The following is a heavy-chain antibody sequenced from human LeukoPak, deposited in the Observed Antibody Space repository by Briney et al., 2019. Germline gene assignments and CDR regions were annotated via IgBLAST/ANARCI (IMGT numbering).Heavy chain of an antibody. Sequence: GGSLRLSCAASGFTFSSYAMSWVRQAPGKGLEWVSAISGSGGSTYYADSVKGRFTISRDNSKNTLYLQMNSLRAEDTAVYYCAKDRTSSGWYGVYFDYWGQGTLVTVSS. D-gene: IGHD6-19*01. CDR1: GFTFSSYA. CDR3: AKDRTSSGWYGVYFDY. CDR2: ISGSGGST. V-gene: IGHV3-23*01. J-gene: IGHJ4*02.